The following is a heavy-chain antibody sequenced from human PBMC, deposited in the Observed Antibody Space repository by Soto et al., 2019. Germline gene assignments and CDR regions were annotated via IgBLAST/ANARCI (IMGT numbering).Heavy chain of an antibody. CDR1: GYTFTSYD. Sequence: QVQLVQSGAEVKKPGASVKVSCKASGYTFTSYDINWVRQATGQGLEWMGWMNPNSGNTGYAQKFQGRVTMTRNTSISTYYMELSSLRYEDTAVYYCARGNLYGSGWRYYYYYGMDGWGQGTTVTVSS. J-gene: IGHJ6*02. CDR3: ARGNLYGSGWRYYYYYGMDG. CDR2: MNPNSGNT. V-gene: IGHV1-8*01. D-gene: IGHD6-19*01.